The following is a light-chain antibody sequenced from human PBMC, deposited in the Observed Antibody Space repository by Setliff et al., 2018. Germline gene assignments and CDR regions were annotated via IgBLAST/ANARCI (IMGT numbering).Light chain of an antibody. V-gene: IGLV1-44*01. J-gene: IGLJ2*01. CDR3: AVWDDNLNGPV. CDR2: TNN. CDR1: SSNIGSNT. Sequence: LTQPPSASGTPGQRVTISCSGSSSNIGSNTVNWYQQFPGTAPKLLIYTNNQRPSGVPDRFSGSKSGTSASLAISGLQSEDEADYYCAVWDDNLNGPVFGGGTKGTVL.